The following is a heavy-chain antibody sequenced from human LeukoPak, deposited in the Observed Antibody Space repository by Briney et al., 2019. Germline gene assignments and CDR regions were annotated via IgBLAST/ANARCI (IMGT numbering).Heavy chain of an antibody. CDR2: IYYSGST. CDR3: ARTGSGRDYYGMDV. D-gene: IGHD5-12*01. Sequence: SETLSLTCTVSGGSISSYYWNWIRQSPGKGLEWIGYIYYSGSTDYNPSLESRVTISIDTSKNHFSLNLTAITAADTAIYYCARTGSGRDYYGMDVWGQGTSVTVSS. J-gene: IGHJ6*02. V-gene: IGHV4-59*01. CDR1: GGSISSYY.